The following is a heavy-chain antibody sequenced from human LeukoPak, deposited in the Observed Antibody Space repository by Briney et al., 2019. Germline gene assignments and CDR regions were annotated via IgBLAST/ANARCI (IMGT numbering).Heavy chain of an antibody. CDR1: GGTFSSYA. V-gene: IGHV1-69*13. Sequence: ASVKVSCMASGGTFSSYAISWVRQAPGQGLEWMGGIIPIFGTANYAQKFQGRVTITADESTSTAYMELSSLRSEDTAVYYCAREVYYYDSSGYSLDWGQGTLVTVSS. J-gene: IGHJ4*02. CDR2: IIPIFGTA. CDR3: AREVYYYDSSGYSLD. D-gene: IGHD3-22*01.